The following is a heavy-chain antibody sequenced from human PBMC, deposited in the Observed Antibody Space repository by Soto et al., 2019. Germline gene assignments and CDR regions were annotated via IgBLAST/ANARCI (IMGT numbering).Heavy chain of an antibody. J-gene: IGHJ4*02. Sequence: QVQLVESGGGVVQPGRSLRLSCAASGFTFSSYGMHWVRQAPGKGLEWVAGISYDGSNKYYADSVKGRFTISRDNSKNTLYVQMNSRRAEDTAVYYCAKEYCISTSCYGGKRYYFDYWGQGTLVTVSS. CDR1: GFTFSSYG. CDR3: AKEYCISTSCYGGKRYYFDY. CDR2: ISYDGSNK. D-gene: IGHD2-2*01. V-gene: IGHV3-30*18.